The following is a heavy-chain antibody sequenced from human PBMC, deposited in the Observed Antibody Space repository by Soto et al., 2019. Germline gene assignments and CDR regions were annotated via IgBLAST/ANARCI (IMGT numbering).Heavy chain of an antibody. J-gene: IGHJ2*01. CDR3: ARQIGPAVAGTWGWYFDL. CDR1: GGSFSGYY. V-gene: IGHV4-34*01. Sequence: SETLSLTCAVYGGSFSGYYWSWIRQPPGKGLEWIGEIYYSGSTYYNPSLKSRVTISVDTSKNQFSLKLSSVTAADTAVYYCARQIGPAVAGTWGWYFDLWGRGTLVTVSS. D-gene: IGHD6-19*01. CDR2: IYYSGST.